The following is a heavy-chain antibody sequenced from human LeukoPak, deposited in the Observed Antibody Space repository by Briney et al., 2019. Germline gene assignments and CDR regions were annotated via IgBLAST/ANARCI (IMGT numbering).Heavy chain of an antibody. CDR3: AKTKYYYDSSGYTPFDY. D-gene: IGHD3-22*01. V-gene: IGHV3-23*01. Sequence: GGSLRLSCAASGFTFSSYAMSWVRQAPGKGLEWVSAISGSGGSTYYADSVKGRFTISRDSSKNTLYLQMNGLRAEDTAVYYCAKTKYYYDSSGYTPFDYWGQGTLVSVSS. CDR1: GFTFSSYA. CDR2: ISGSGGST. J-gene: IGHJ4*02.